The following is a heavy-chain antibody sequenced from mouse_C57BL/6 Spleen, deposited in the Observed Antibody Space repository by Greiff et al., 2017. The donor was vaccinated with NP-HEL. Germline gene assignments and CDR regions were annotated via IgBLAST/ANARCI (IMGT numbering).Heavy chain of an antibody. D-gene: IGHD1-1*01. CDR3: ARSSTVVAPYWYFDV. V-gene: IGHV1-7*01. Sequence: VQVVESGAELAKPGASVKLSCKASGYTFTSYWMHWVKQRPGQGLEWIGYINPSSGYTKYNQKFKDKATLTADKSSSTAYMQLSSLTYEDSAVYYCARSSTVVAPYWYFDVWGTGTTVTVSS. CDR2: INPSSGYT. CDR1: GYTFTSYW. J-gene: IGHJ1*03.